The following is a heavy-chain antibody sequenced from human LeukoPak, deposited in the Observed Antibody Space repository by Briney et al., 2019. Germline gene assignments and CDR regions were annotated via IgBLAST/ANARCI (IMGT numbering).Heavy chain of an antibody. CDR3: AKDYCSSTSCSPLGFDP. D-gene: IGHD2-2*01. CDR2: ISGSGGST. V-gene: IGHV3-23*01. CDR1: GFTFSSYA. J-gene: IGHJ5*02. Sequence: PGGSLRLSCAASGFTFSSYAMSWVRQAPGKGLEWVSAISGSGGSTYYADSVKGRFTISRDNSKNTLYLQMNSLRAEDTAVYYCAKDYCSSTSCSPLGFDPWGQGTLVTVSS.